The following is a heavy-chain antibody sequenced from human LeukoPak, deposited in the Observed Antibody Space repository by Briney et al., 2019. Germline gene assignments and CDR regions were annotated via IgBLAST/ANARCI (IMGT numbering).Heavy chain of an antibody. V-gene: IGHV4-34*01. CDR3: TRHFGSGRDDY. J-gene: IGHJ4*02. Sequence: SETLSLTCAVYGGSFSGYYWSWIRQPPGKGLEWIGEINHSGSTYYNPSLKSRVTVSVDTSKNQFTVNLSSVTAADTAVYYCTRHFGSGRDDYWGQGTLVTVSS. CDR1: GGSFSGYY. CDR2: INHSGST. D-gene: IGHD3-10*01.